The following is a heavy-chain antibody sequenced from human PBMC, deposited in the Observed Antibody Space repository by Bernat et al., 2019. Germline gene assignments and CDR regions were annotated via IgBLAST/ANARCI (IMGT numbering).Heavy chain of an antibody. J-gene: IGHJ3*02. Sequence: QVQLQESGPGLVKSSETLTLTCTVSGGSISGYHWSWIRQPPGKGLEWIAYIYYTGKTDYNPSLKSRVTISLDTSKSQFSLRLTSVTAADTAVYYCASQGGYSSSFGAFDIWGQGTMVTVSS. CDR3: ASQGGYSSSFGAFDI. V-gene: IGHV4-59*08. CDR2: IYYTGKT. CDR1: GGSISGYH. D-gene: IGHD6-13*01.